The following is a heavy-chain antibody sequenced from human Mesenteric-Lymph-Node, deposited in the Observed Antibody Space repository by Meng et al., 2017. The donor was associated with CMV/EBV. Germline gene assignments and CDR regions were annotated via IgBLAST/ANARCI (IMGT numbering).Heavy chain of an antibody. Sequence: LGLSCTASGFTFSAFYMTWIRQAPGKGLEWLSYIRSSGNVIYYANSVKGRFTISRDNAKNSLYLQMNSLRAEDTAVYYCARDGTGLDYWGQGTLVTVSS. CDR3: ARDGTGLDY. V-gene: IGHV3-11*04. CDR1: GFTFSAFY. CDR2: IRSSGNVI. J-gene: IGHJ4*02. D-gene: IGHD6-13*01.